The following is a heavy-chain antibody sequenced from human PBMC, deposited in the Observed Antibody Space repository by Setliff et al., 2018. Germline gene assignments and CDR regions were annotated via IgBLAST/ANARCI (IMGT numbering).Heavy chain of an antibody. Sequence: SETLSLTCTVSGGSIINSDYWSWIRQPAGKGLEWIGRISTSGNTNYNPSLKSRVTVSLDTSKNQFSLKLTSMTAADTAVYYCARDQWVRSPPLYFSYSMDVWGQGTTVTVSS. CDR1: GGSIINSDY. V-gene: IGHV4-4*07. J-gene: IGHJ6*02. CDR2: ISTSGNT. D-gene: IGHD5-12*01. CDR3: ARDQWVRSPPLYFSYSMDV.